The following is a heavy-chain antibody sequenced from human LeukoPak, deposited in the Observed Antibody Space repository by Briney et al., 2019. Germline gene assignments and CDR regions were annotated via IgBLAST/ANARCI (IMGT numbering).Heavy chain of an antibody. J-gene: IGHJ4*02. CDR2: INPNSGDT. CDR3: ARSNTSGYYPPTLRY. V-gene: IGHV1-2*02. D-gene: IGHD3-22*01. CDR1: GYTFTDYY. Sequence: GASVKVSCKASGYTFTDYYIHWVRQAPGKGLEWMGWINPNSGDTDSAQEFQGRVTMTSDTSITSAYMELTRLTSDDTAVYYCARSNTSGYYPPTLRYWGQGTLVTVSS.